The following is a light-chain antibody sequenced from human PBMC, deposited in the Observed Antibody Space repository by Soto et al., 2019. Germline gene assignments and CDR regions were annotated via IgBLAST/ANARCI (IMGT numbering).Light chain of an antibody. CDR3: QQYGSSLLT. CDR2: DAS. Sequence: EIVLTQSPGTLSLSPEERVTLSCRAGQSVTSSYLAWYQQKPGQAPRLLIYDASSRATGIPDRFSGSGSGTDFTLTISRLELEDFAVYYCQQYGSSLLTFGGGTKVDIK. J-gene: IGKJ4*01. CDR1: QSVTSSY. V-gene: IGKV3-20*01.